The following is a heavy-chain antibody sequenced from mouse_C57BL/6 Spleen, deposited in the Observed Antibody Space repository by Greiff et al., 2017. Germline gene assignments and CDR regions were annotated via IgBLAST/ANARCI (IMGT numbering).Heavy chain of an antibody. J-gene: IGHJ2*01. V-gene: IGHV1-82*01. CDR3: ARGIYYGNYDYFDY. D-gene: IGHD2-1*01. CDR1: GYAFSSYW. Sequence: VKLMESGPELVKPGASVKISCKASGYAFSSYWMNWVKQRPGKGLEWIGRIYPGDGDTNYNGKFKGKATLTADKSSSTAYMQISSLTSEDSAVYFCARGIYYGNYDYFDYWGQGTTLTVSS. CDR2: IYPGDGDT.